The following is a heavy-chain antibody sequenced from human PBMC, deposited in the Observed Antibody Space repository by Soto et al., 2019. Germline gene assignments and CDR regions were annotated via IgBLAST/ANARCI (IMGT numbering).Heavy chain of an antibody. D-gene: IGHD5-12*01. CDR3: ARTDIVATQVDY. V-gene: IGHV4-61*01. Sequence: SSETLSLTCTVSGGSVSSGSYYWSWIRQPPGKGLEWIGYIYYSGSTNYNPSLKSRVTISVDTSKNQFSLKLSSVTAADTAVYYCARTDIVATQVDYWGQGTLVTVSS. CDR1: GGSVSSGSYY. J-gene: IGHJ4*02. CDR2: IYYSGST.